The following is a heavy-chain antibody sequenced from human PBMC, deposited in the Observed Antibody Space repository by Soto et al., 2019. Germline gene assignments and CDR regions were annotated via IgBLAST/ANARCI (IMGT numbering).Heavy chain of an antibody. CDR3: AKNYFDNFYFDS. CDR2: INPNTGVT. Sequence: QVQLVQSGAEVKKPGASVKVSCKASGYTFTDYYIHWVRQAPGQGPEWMGWINPNTGVTDYAQKFQGRATMTRDTAISTAYMDLSGLRSDDTAVFYCAKNYFDNFYFDSWGQGTLVTVSS. V-gene: IGHV1-2*02. CDR1: GYTFTDYY. D-gene: IGHD3-22*01. J-gene: IGHJ4*02.